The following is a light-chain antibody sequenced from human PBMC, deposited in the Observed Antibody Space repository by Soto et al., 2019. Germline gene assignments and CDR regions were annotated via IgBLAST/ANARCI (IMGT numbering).Light chain of an antibody. V-gene: IGLV1-40*01. Sequence: QAVRTQPPAVSGARGQWVTISCAWSRSKVGAGFDVHWYQQLPGTAPKLLIDGITNRPSGVPDRFSGSKSGTSASLAITGLQAEDEAVYYCQSYDRSLSGYVFGTGTKVTVL. J-gene: IGLJ1*01. CDR3: QSYDRSLSGYV. CDR2: GIT. CDR1: RSKVGAGFD.